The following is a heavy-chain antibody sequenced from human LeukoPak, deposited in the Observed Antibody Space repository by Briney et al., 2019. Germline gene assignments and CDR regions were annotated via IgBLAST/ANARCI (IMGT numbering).Heavy chain of an antibody. Sequence: SETLSLTCTVSGGSTSSYYWSWIRQPPGKGLEWIGYIYYSGSTNYNPSLKSRVTISVDTSKNQFSLKLSSVTAADTAVYYCARHSHISSSWFDYWGQGTMVTVSS. V-gene: IGHV4-59*08. D-gene: IGHD6-13*01. CDR2: IYYSGST. J-gene: IGHJ4*02. CDR3: ARHSHISSSWFDY. CDR1: GGSTSSYY.